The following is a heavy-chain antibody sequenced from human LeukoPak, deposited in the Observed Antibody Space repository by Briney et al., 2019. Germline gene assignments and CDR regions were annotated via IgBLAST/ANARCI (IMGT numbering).Heavy chain of an antibody. CDR2: IKEDGSEK. V-gene: IGHV3-7*04. CDR3: ARDAPYYYDSRGYSPRYFDY. CDR1: GYSFSNYW. J-gene: IGHJ4*02. D-gene: IGHD3-22*01. Sequence: PGGSLRLSCVASGYSFSNYWMSWVRQAPGKGLEWVANIKEDGSEKYYVDSVKGRFTISRDNAKNSLYLQVNSLRADDTAVYYCARDAPYYYDSRGYSPRYFDYWGQGTLVTVSS.